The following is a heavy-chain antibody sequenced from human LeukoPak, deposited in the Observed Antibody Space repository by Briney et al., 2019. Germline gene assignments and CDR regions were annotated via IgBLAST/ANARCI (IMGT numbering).Heavy chain of an antibody. CDR3: ARARPYCSSTSCYRSGSSSRAIDY. V-gene: IGHV4-39*01. CDR1: GGSISSSNDY. CDR2: IFCTGNT. J-gene: IGHJ4*02. Sequence: LPETLSLTCTVSGGSISSSNDYWGWIRQPPGKGLEWIGSIFCTGNTYYNPSLKSRVTISVDTSKNQFSLKLSSVTAADTAVYYCARARPYCSSTSCYRSGSSSRAIDYWGQGTLVTVSS. D-gene: IGHD2-2*01.